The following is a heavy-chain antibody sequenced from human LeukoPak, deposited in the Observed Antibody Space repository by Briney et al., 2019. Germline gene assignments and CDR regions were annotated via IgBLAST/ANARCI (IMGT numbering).Heavy chain of an antibody. D-gene: IGHD1-26*01. CDR2: IIPIFGTA. CDR1: GGTFSSYA. CDR3: ATVGATTGDYYYYYMDV. Sequence: SVKVSCKASGGTFSSYAISWVRQAPGQGLEWMGGIIPIFGTANYAQKFQGRVTITADESTSTAYMELSSLRSEDTAVYYCATVGATTGDYYYYYMDVWGKGTTVTVSS. J-gene: IGHJ6*03. V-gene: IGHV1-69*13.